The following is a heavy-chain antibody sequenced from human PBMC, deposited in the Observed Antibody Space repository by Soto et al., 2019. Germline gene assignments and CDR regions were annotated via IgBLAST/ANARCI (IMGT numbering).Heavy chain of an antibody. CDR1: GFTVSSNY. CDR2: IYSGGST. J-gene: IGHJ3*02. D-gene: IGHD2-15*01. CDR3: ARVEGYCSGGSCSDAFDI. V-gene: IGHV3-53*04. Sequence: EVQLVESGGGLVQPGGSLRLSCAASGFTVSSNYMGWVRQAPGKGLEWVSVIYSGGSTYYADSVKGRFTISRHNSKNTLYLQMNSLRAEDTAVYYCARVEGYCSGGSCSDAFDIWGQGTMVTVSS.